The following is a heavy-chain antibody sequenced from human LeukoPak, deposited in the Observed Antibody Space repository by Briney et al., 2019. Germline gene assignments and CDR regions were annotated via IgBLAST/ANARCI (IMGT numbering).Heavy chain of an antibody. CDR1: GFTFDDYG. V-gene: IGHV3-20*04. Sequence: PGGSLRLSCAASGFTFDDYGMSWVRQAPGKGLEWVSSINWNGGSTGYADSVKGRFTFSRDNAKNSLYLQMNSLRAEDTALYYCARDIVSAYSSGWYFFSSAYWGQGTLVTVSS. J-gene: IGHJ4*02. D-gene: IGHD6-19*01. CDR2: INWNGGST. CDR3: ARDIVSAYSSGWYFFSSAY.